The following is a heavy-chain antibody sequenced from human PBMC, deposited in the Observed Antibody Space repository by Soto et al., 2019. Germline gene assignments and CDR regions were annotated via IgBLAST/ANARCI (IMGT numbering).Heavy chain of an antibody. J-gene: IGHJ4*02. V-gene: IGHV3-23*01. CDR2: ISGSGGST. Sequence: HPGGSLRLSCAASGFTFSSYAMSWVRQAPGKGLEWVSAISGSGGSTYYADSVKGRFTISRDNSKNTLYLQMNSLRAEDTAVYYCAKGSDYLGRGGGTFDYWGQGTLVTVSS. D-gene: IGHD2-21*01. CDR3: AKGSDYLGRGGGTFDY. CDR1: GFTFSSYA.